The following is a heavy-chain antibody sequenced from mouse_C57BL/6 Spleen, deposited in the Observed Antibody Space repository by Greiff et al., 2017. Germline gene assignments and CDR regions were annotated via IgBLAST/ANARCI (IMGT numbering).Heavy chain of an antibody. CDR3: ARQLRLHGYYFDY. V-gene: IGHV1-18*01. CDR1: GYTFTDYN. D-gene: IGHD3-2*02. CDR2: INPNNGGT. Sequence: EVQLQQSGPELVKPGASVKIPCKASGYTFTDYNMDWVKQSHGKSLEWIGDINPNNGGTNYTQKFKGKATLTVDKSSSTAYMELRSLTSEDTAVYYCARQLRLHGYYFDYWGQGTTLTVSS. J-gene: IGHJ2*01.